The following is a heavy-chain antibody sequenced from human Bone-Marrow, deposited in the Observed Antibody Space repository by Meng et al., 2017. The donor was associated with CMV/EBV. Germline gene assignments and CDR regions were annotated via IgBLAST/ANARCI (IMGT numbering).Heavy chain of an antibody. CDR3: AKDKQWLVGGYYFDY. Sequence: SLKISCAASGFTFNIAWMNWVRQAPGKGLEWVSGISWNSGSIDYADSVKGRFTISRDNAKNSLYLQMNSLRAEDTAFYYCAKDKQWLVGGYYFDYCGQGTLVTASS. V-gene: IGHV3-9*01. D-gene: IGHD6-19*01. CDR1: GFTFNIAW. J-gene: IGHJ4*02. CDR2: ISWNSGSI.